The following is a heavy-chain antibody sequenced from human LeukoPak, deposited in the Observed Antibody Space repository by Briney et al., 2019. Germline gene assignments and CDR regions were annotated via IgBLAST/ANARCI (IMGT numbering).Heavy chain of an antibody. D-gene: IGHD5-12*01. CDR1: GGSFSGYY. J-gene: IGHJ4*02. CDR3: ARGGIVATTFDY. CDR2: INHSGST. Sequence: SETLSLTCAVYGGSFSGYYWSWIRQPPGKGLEWIGEINHSGSTNYNPSLKSRVTISVDTSKNQFFLKLSSVTAADTAVYYCARGGIVATTFDYWGQGTLVTVSS. V-gene: IGHV4-34*01.